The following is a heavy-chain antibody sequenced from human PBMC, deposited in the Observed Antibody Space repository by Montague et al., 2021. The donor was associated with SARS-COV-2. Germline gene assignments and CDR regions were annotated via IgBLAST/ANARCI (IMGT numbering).Heavy chain of an antibody. CDR2: IYYSGST. Sequence: SETLSLTCTVSDGSISSYYWSWIRQPPGNGLEWIGYIYYSGSTNYNPSLKSRVTISVDTSKNQLSLKLSSVTAADTAVYYCARHALNEYSSACAFGFDYWGQGTLVTVAS. CDR1: DGSISSYY. V-gene: IGHV4-59*08. J-gene: IGHJ4*02. CDR3: ARHALNEYSSACAFGFDY. D-gene: IGHD6-6*01.